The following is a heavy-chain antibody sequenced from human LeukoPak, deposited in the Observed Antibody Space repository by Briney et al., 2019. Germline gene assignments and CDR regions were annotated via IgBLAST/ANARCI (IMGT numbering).Heavy chain of an antibody. CDR2: IYYSGTT. J-gene: IGHJ6*02. Sequence: PSETLSLTCTVSGGXMRNYYCSWIRQSPGKGLEWIGYIYYSGTTKYNPSLQSRVTISVDKSKNQFSLKLSSVSAADTAVYYCAREGCSGGSCYYYYGMDVWGQGTTVTVSS. CDR1: GGXMRNYY. CDR3: AREGCSGGSCYYYYGMDV. V-gene: IGHV4-59*12. D-gene: IGHD2-15*01.